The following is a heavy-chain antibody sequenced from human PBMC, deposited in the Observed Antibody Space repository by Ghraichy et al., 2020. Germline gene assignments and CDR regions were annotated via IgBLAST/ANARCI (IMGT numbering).Heavy chain of an antibody. CDR3: ARLSSRGYYYDSSTYFDY. J-gene: IGHJ4*02. Sequence: SETLSLTCTVSGDSISGYFWSWIRQPPGKALEWIGYIYYSGTTNYNPSLKRRITISIDTSKNQFSLELSSVTAADTAVYFCARLSSRGYYYDSSTYFDYWGQGTLVTVSS. D-gene: IGHD3-22*01. CDR2: IYYSGTT. V-gene: IGHV4-59*01. CDR1: GDSISGYF.